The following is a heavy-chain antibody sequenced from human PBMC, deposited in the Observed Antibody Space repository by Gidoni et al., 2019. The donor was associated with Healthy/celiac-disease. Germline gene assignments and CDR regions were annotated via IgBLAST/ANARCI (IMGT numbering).Heavy chain of an antibody. D-gene: IGHD1-26*01. J-gene: IGHJ4*02. V-gene: IGHV1-46*03. CDR1: RYTFTSYY. CDR2: INPSGGST. Sequence: QVQMVHSGAEVKKPGTSVQFSCQASRYTFTSYYMHWVRQAPGKGLEWMGIINPSGGSTSYAKKFQGRVSMTRDTYTSTVYMELSSLRSEDTAVYYCATLGGANSGSYFDYWGQGTLVTVSS. CDR3: ATLGGANSGSYFDY.